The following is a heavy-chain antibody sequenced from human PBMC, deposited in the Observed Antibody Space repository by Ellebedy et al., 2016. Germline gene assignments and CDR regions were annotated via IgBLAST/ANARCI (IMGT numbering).Heavy chain of an antibody. D-gene: IGHD3-16*01. CDR1: GGSITGTGYS. CDR3: ARQSTDGPYTRIYYFFMDV. Sequence: SETLSLXXTVSGGSITGTGYSWGWSRHPQGKGLDWIGNIYYSGSTYYTGDTYYSPSLKSRVTISVDTSKNQFSLRLNSVTAADTAIYYCARQSTDGPYTRIYYFFMDVWGKGTMVTVSS. J-gene: IGHJ6*03. CDR2: IYYSGST. V-gene: IGHV4-39*01.